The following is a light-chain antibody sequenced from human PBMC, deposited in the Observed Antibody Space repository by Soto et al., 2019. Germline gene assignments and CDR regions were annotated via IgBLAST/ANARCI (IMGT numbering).Light chain of an antibody. V-gene: IGKV3-20*01. J-gene: IGKJ2*01. CDR3: QQYGSSPST. CDR1: QSVRNSY. CDR2: GAS. Sequence: EILLTQSPGTLSLSPGERATLSCRASQSVRNSYLAWYQQKPGQAPRLLIYGASGRATGIPDRFSGSGSGTAFTLTISRLETEDFAVYYCQQYGSSPSTFGEVTKLVI.